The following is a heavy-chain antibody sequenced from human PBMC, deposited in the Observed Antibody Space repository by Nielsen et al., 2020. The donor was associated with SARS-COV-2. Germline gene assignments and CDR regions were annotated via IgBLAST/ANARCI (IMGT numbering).Heavy chain of an antibody. Sequence: GESLKISCAASGFTFSSYAMSWVRQAPGKGLEWVSAISGSGGSTYYADSVKGRFTISRDNSKNTLYLQMNSLRAEDTAVYYCAKDEGVDLWWQPSYYFDYWGQGTLVTVSS. V-gene: IGHV3-23*01. J-gene: IGHJ4*02. CDR1: GFTFSSYA. D-gene: IGHD2-21*01. CDR3: AKDEGVDLWWQPSYYFDY. CDR2: ISGSGGST.